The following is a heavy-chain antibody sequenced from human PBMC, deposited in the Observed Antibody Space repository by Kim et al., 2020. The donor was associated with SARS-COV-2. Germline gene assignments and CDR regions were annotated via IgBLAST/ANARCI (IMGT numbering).Heavy chain of an antibody. CDR2: INHSGST. D-gene: IGHD3-9*01. J-gene: IGHJ4*02. V-gene: IGHV4-34*01. Sequence: SETLSLTCAVYGASFSHYYWSWIRQPPGKGLEWIGEINHSGSTNYNPSLKSRITISVDTSKNQFSLKLSSVTAADTAVYYCSNRRVQTAYEILPWGQGTLVTVSS. CDR1: GASFSHYY. CDR3: SNRRVQTAYEILP.